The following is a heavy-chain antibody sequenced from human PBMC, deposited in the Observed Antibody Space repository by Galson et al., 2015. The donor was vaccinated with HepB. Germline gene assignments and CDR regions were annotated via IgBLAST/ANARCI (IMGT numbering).Heavy chain of an antibody. CDR1: GFTFSSYA. V-gene: IGHV3-23*01. J-gene: IGHJ4*02. D-gene: IGHD6-19*01. Sequence: SLRLSCAASGFTFSSYAMSWVRQAPGKGLEWVSAISGSGGSTYYADSVKGRFTISRDNSKNTLYLQMNSLRAEDTAVYYCATSPSSPWLALFYYWGQGTLVTVSS. CDR3: ATSPSSPWLALFYY. CDR2: ISGSGGST.